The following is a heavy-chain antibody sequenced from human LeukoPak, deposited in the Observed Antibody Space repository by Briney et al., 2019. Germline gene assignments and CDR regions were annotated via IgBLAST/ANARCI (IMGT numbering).Heavy chain of an antibody. CDR3: ARAFSGYEHGFDC. J-gene: IGHJ4*02. D-gene: IGHD5-12*01. CDR2: IHWNGGST. CDR1: GFTFDDYG. V-gene: IGHV3-20*04. Sequence: PGGSLRLSCAASGFTFDDYGMSWVRQAPGKGLEWVSGIHWNGGSTTYADSVKGRFTISRDNAKNSMYLHMNSLRAEDTALYYCARAFSGYEHGFDCWGQGTMVTVSS.